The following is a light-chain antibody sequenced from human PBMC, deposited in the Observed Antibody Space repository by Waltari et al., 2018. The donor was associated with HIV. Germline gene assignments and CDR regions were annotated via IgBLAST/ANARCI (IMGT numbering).Light chain of an antibody. CDR2: STN. J-gene: IGLJ2*01. Sequence: QTVVTQAPSFSVSPGGTVTLTCGLSSGSASARNYASWYQQITGQAPLTLIHSTNTRPSGVPDGFSGSILGNKAALTITGAQADDESDYFCVLNLGRGIVVFVGGTKLTVL. V-gene: IGLV8-61*01. CDR1: SGSASARNY. CDR3: VLNLGRGIVV.